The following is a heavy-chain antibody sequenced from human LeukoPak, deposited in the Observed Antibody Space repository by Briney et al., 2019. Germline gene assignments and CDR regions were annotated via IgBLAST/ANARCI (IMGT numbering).Heavy chain of an antibody. CDR1: GYTFINYG. CDR3: ARGILDATYYYYYYMDV. Sequence: GASVKVSCKASGYTFINYGISWVRQAPGQGLEWMGWITAYNGNTKYAQKLQGRVTMTTDTSTSTAYMEVRSLRSDDTAVYYCARGILDATYYYYYYMDVWGKGTTVTVSS. V-gene: IGHV1-18*01. J-gene: IGHJ6*03. CDR2: ITAYNGNT. D-gene: IGHD1-1*01.